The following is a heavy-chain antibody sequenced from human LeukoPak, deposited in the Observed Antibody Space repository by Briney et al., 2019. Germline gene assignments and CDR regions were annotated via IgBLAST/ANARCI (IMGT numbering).Heavy chain of an antibody. Sequence: ASVKVSCKASGYTFTGYYMHWVRQAPGQGLEWMGWINPNGGGTNYAQKFQGRVTMTRDTSISTAYMELSRLRSDDTAVYYCARGGYCSSTSCYSPGNWFDPWGQGTLVTVSS. CDR1: GYTFTGYY. CDR2: INPNGGGT. D-gene: IGHD2-2*01. CDR3: ARGGYCSSTSCYSPGNWFDP. J-gene: IGHJ5*02. V-gene: IGHV1-2*02.